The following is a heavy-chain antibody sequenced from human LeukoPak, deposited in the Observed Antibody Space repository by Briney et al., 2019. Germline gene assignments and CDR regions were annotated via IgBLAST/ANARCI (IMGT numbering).Heavy chain of an antibody. CDR2: INAGNGNT. D-gene: IGHD4-17*01. V-gene: IGHV1-3*01. CDR3: ARGYGDYVWYFDL. CDR1: GYTFTSYA. J-gene: IGHJ2*01. Sequence: ASVNVSCKASGYTFTSYAMHWVRQAPGQRLEWMGWINAGNGNTKYSQKFQGRVTITRDTSASTAYMELSSLRSEDTAVYYCARGYGDYVWYFDLWGRGTLVTVSS.